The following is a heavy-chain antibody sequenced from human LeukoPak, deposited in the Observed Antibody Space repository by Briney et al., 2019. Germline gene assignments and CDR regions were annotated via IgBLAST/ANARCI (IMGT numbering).Heavy chain of an antibody. D-gene: IGHD3-10*01. V-gene: IGHV1-69*05. CDR1: GGTFSSYA. CDR3: ADWVRGVIIDY. J-gene: IGHJ4*02. CDR2: IIPIFGTA. Sequence: ASVKVSCKASGGTFSSYAISWVRQAPGQGLEWMGRIIPIFGTANYAQKFQGRVTITTDESTSTAYMELSSLRSEDTAVYYCADWVRGVIIDYWGQGTLVTVSS.